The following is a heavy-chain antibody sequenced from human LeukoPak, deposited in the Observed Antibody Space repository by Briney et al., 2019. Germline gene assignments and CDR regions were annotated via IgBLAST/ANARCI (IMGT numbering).Heavy chain of an antibody. CDR1: GFTVSSNY. CDR3: ARKGRTSLADFDY. D-gene: IGHD2-15*01. V-gene: IGHV3-66*02. J-gene: IGHJ4*02. Sequence: GGPLRLSCVASGFTVSSNYMSWVRQAPGKGLEWVSVIYSTGTTYCADSVRGRFTTSRDNSKNTLYLEMNSLRPEDTALYYCARKGRTSLADFDYWGQGTLVTVSS. CDR2: IYSTGTT.